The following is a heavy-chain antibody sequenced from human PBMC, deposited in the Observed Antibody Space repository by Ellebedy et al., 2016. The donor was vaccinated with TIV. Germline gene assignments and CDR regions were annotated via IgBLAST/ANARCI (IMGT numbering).Heavy chain of an antibody. CDR3: ARHRQTGPLFDY. D-gene: IGHD3-9*01. J-gene: IGHJ4*02. CDR2: IYYSGST. Sequence: MPSETLSLTCTVSGGSISSSSYYWGWIRQPPGKGLEWIGSIYYSGSTYYNPSLKSRVTISVDTSKNQFPLKLSSVTAADTAVYYCARHRQTGPLFDYWGQGTLVTVSS. V-gene: IGHV4-39*01. CDR1: GGSISSSSYY.